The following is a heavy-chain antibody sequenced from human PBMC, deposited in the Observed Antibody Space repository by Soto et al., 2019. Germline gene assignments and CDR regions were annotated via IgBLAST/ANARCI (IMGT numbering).Heavy chain of an antibody. D-gene: IGHD3-16*02. CDR3: ARGVRDFDY. Sequence: TASCRASGSTFTNSGRSWVRQAPGQGLECMGWISAYNGNSNYAPNLQGRVTMTTDTSRTTAYMELRTLRSDDTAVYYCARGVRDFDYWGQGTQVSVSS. CDR1: GSTFTNSG. CDR2: ISAYNGNS. J-gene: IGHJ4*02. V-gene: IGHV1-18*01.